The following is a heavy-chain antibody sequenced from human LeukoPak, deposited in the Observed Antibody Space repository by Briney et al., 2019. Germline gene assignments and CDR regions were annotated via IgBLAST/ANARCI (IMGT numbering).Heavy chain of an antibody. D-gene: IGHD2-15*01. CDR2: IWYDGSNK. CDR1: GFTFSSYG. CDR3: ARPLGYCSGGSCYEYFDY. Sequence: PGRSLRLSCAASGFTFSSYGMHWVRQAPGKGLEWVAVIWYDGSNKYYADSVKGRFTISRDNSKNTLYLQMNSLRAEDTAVYYCARPLGYCSGGSCYEYFDYWGQGTLVTVSS. J-gene: IGHJ4*02. V-gene: IGHV3-33*08.